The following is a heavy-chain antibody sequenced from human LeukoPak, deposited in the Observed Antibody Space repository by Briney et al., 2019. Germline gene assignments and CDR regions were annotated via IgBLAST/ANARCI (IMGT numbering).Heavy chain of an antibody. J-gene: IGHJ4*02. Sequence: GGSLRLSCAASGFTFSSYGMHWVRQAPGKGLEWVAVIWYDGSNKYYADSVQGRFTISRDNFKNTLYLQMNSLRAEDTAVYYCARGPGGSSSYFDYWGQGTLVTVSS. D-gene: IGHD3-10*01. V-gene: IGHV3-33*01. CDR1: GFTFSSYG. CDR3: ARGPGGSSSYFDY. CDR2: IWYDGSNK.